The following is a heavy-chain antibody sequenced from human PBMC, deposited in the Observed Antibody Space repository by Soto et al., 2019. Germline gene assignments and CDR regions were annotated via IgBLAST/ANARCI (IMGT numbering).Heavy chain of an antibody. D-gene: IGHD3-10*01. CDR2: IYPGHSDT. V-gene: IGHV5-51*01. J-gene: IGHJ4*02. CDR1: GYSFTSYW. CDR3: ARPYYYGAGIKGWYC. Sequence: PGESLKISCKGSGYSFTSYWIGWVRQMPGKGLEWKGIIYPGHSDTRYSPSFQGQVTISADKSISTAHLQWSSLKASDTAMYYCARPYYYGAGIKGWYCWGQGTQVAVSS.